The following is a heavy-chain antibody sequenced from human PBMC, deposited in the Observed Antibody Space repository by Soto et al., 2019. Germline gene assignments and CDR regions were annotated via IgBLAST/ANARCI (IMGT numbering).Heavy chain of an antibody. CDR3: ARRGAVTVSHFDS. J-gene: IGHJ4*02. Sequence: PSETVSLTCTVSGGSISDTNYYWGWIRQPPGKGLEWIGTIYYSGSTYYNPSLKSRITMSVDKSRNQFSLKLSSVTAADTAVYYCARRGAVTVSHFDSWGQGTLVTVSS. D-gene: IGHD6-19*01. CDR1: GGSISDTNYY. CDR2: IYYSGST. V-gene: IGHV4-39*01.